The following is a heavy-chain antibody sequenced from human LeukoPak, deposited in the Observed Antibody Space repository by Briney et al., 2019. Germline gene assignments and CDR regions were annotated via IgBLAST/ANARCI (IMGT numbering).Heavy chain of an antibody. D-gene: IGHD2-2*01. CDR2: INPNNGGT. CDR1: GYIFTGYY. CDR3: ARDAQFTVVVPAAKLNYMDV. Sequence: ASVKVSCKASGYIFTGYYMHWVRQAPGQGLEWMGWINPNNGGTKYAQKFEGRVIMTRDTSSTVYLEVRRLRSDGTAIYFCARDAQFTVVVPAAKLNYMDVWGTGTTVTVSS. J-gene: IGHJ6*03. V-gene: IGHV1-2*02.